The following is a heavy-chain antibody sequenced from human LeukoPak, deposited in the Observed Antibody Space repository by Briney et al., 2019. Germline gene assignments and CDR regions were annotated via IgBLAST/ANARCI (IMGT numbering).Heavy chain of an antibody. V-gene: IGHV5-51*01. CDR3: ARLDSSSWYLTWQG. CDR1: GYSFTSYW. Sequence: GESLKISCKGSGYSFTSYWIGWVRQMPGKGLEWMGIIYPGDSATRYSPSFQGQVTSPADKSISNAYLQWSSLKASDTAMYYCARLDSSSWYLTWQGWGQGTLVTVSS. CDR2: IYPGDSAT. J-gene: IGHJ4*02. D-gene: IGHD6-13*01.